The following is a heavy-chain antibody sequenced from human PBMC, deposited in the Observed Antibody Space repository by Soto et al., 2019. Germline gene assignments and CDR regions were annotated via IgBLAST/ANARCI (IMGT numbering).Heavy chain of an antibody. Sequence: SETLSLTCAVYGGSFGGYYWSWIRQPPGKGLEWIGEINHSGSTNYNPSLKSRVTISVDTSKNQFSLKLSSVTAADTAVYYCARTPRGIVATIFNYWGQGTLVTVSS. D-gene: IGHD5-12*01. V-gene: IGHV4-34*01. J-gene: IGHJ4*02. CDR2: INHSGST. CDR1: GGSFGGYY. CDR3: ARTPRGIVATIFNY.